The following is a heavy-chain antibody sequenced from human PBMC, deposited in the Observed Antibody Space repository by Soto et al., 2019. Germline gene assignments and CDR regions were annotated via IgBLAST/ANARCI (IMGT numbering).Heavy chain of an antibody. Sequence: EVQLVESGGGLVQPGGSLRLSCVASGFTFSSYSMNWVRQAPGMGLEWDSYIRGGSRTINHADSVKGRLTISRDNAKNSLYLQRNSRRAEDTAVYYCARDNRLTMAGKYYYAMDVWGQGTTVTVSS. CDR2: IRGGSRTI. CDR3: ARDNRLTMAGKYYYAMDV. CDR1: GFTFSSYS. D-gene: IGHD6-19*01. V-gene: IGHV3-48*01. J-gene: IGHJ6*02.